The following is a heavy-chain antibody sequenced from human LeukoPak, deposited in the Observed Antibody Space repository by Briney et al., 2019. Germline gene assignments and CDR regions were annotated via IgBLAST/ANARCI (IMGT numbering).Heavy chain of an antibody. J-gene: IGHJ4*02. CDR1: GVSISSGSYY. Sequence: SETLSLTCTVSGVSISSGSYYWSWIRQPAGKGLEWIGRIYTSGSTNYNPSLKSRVTISLDTSKNQFSLKVSPVTAADTAVYYCARKGGDLSSYSFDYWGQGTLVTVSS. CDR3: ARKGGDLSSYSFDY. V-gene: IGHV4-61*02. D-gene: IGHD1-26*01. CDR2: IYTSGST.